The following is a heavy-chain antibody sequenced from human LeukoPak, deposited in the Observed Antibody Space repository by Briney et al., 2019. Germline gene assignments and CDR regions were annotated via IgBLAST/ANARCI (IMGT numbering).Heavy chain of an antibody. CDR2: ISAYNGDT. CDR3: ARCRDSSGSLVNF. V-gene: IGHV1-18*01. CDR1: GYTFTNYG. J-gene: IGHJ4*02. D-gene: IGHD6-19*01. Sequence: ASVKVSCKASGYTFTNYGFSWVRQAPGEGLEWMGWISAYNGDTKYAQKFQGRVTITTDTSATTVYMELGSLRFDDAAVYYCARCRDSSGSLVNFWGQGTLVTVSS.